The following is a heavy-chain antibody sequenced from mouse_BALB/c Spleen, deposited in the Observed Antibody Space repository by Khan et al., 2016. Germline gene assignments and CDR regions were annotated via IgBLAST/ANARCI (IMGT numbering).Heavy chain of an antibody. CDR3: AREDYGNYGDDFDY. V-gene: IGHV5-6-5*01. CDR1: GFTFSSYA. J-gene: IGHJ2*01. D-gene: IGHD2-1*01. Sequence: EVELVESGGGLVKPGGSLKLSCAASGFTFSSYAMSWVRQTPEKRLEWVASISSGGSTYYPDSVKGRFTISSDNARNILNLQMSSLWSEDTAMYYCAREDYGNYGDDFDYWGQGTTLTVSS. CDR2: ISSGGST.